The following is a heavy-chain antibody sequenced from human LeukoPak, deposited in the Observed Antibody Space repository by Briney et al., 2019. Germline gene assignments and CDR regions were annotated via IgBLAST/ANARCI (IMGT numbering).Heavy chain of an antibody. Sequence: GSLRLSCAASGFTFSNYGMHWVRQAPGKGLEWVAVISYDGSNKYYADSVKGRFTISRDNSKNTLYLQMNSLRAEDTAVYYCAKDRYDSSEGWIDYWGQGTLVTVSS. D-gene: IGHD3-22*01. V-gene: IGHV3-30*18. J-gene: IGHJ4*02. CDR3: AKDRYDSSEGWIDY. CDR1: GFTFSNYG. CDR2: ISYDGSNK.